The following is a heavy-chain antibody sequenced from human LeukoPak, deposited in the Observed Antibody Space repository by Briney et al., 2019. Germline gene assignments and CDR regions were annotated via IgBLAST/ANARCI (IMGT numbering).Heavy chain of an antibody. D-gene: IGHD6-6*01. CDR2: ISGSGGST. V-gene: IGHV3-23*01. CDR3: AKDLRSSLFFDY. CDR1: GFTFSSYA. Sequence: GGSLRLSCAASGFTFSSYAMSWVGQAPGKGLEWVSAISGSGGSTYYADSVKGRFTISRDNSKNTLYLQMNSLRAEDTAVYYCAKDLRSSLFFDYWGQGTLVTVSS. J-gene: IGHJ4*02.